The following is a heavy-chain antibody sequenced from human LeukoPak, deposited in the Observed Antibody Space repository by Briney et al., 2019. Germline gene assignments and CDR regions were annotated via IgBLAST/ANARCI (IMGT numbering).Heavy chain of an antibody. CDR2: IYHSGST. D-gene: IGHD1-26*01. V-gene: IGHV4-38-2*02. CDR1: GYSISSGYY. Sequence: SETLSLTCTVSGYSISSGYYWGWIWQPPGKGLEWIGSIYHSGSTYYNPSLKSRVTISVDTSKNQFSLKLSSVTAADTAVYYCARQGIVGSTYYYYGMDVWGQGTSVTVSS. CDR3: ARQGIVGSTYYYYGMDV. J-gene: IGHJ6*02.